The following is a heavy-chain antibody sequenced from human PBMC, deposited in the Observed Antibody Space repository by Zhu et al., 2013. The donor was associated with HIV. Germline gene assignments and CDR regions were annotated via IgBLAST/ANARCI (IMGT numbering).Heavy chain of an antibody. CDR1: GYTFTSYD. J-gene: IGHJ6*02. D-gene: IGHD2-15*01. CDR3: ARVPGYCSGGSYYCDNRDGMDV. Sequence: QVQVVQSGAEVKKPGASVKVSCKASGYTFTSYDINWVRQATGQGLEWMGWMNPNSGNTGYAQKFQGRVTMTRNTSISTAYMELSSLRSEDTAVYYCARVPGYCSGGSYYCDNRDGMDVWGQGTTVTVSS. CDR2: MNPNSGNT. V-gene: IGHV1-8*01.